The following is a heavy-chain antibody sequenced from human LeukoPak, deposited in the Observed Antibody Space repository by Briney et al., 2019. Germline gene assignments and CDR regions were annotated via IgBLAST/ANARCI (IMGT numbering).Heavy chain of an antibody. D-gene: IGHD5-18*01. CDR3: AKDHSQNFDY. CDR1: GFSFNTYG. CDR2: IWYDGGKK. V-gene: IGHV3-33*06. Sequence: GGSLRLSCAASGFSFNTYGMHWVRQAPGKGLEWVAVIWYDGGKKYYADSVKGRFTISRDNSKNTLYLQMNSLRDEDTAVYYCAKDHSQNFDYWGQGTLVTVSS. J-gene: IGHJ4*02.